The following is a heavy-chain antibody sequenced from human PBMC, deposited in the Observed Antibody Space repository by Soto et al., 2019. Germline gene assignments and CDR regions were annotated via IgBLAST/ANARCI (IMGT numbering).Heavy chain of an antibody. D-gene: IGHD2-2*01. CDR1: GGSISSSSYY. CDR2: IYYSGST. J-gene: IGHJ3*02. CDR3: AREGYCSSTSCYDYIPDAFDI. V-gene: IGHV4-39*02. Sequence: NPSETLSLTCTVSGGSISSSSYYWGWIRQPPGKGLEWIGSIYYSGSTYYNPSLKSRVTISVDTSKNQFSLKLSSVTAADTAVYYCAREGYCSSTSCYDYIPDAFDIWGQGTMVTVSS.